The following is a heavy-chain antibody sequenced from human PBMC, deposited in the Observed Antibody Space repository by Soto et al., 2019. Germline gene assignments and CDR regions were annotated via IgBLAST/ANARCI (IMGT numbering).Heavy chain of an antibody. CDR1: GFTFSSYG. J-gene: IGHJ5*02. V-gene: IGHV3-33*01. CDR2: IWYDGSNK. Sequence: PGGSLRLSCAASGFTFSSYGMHWVRQAPGKGLEWVAVIWYDGSNKYYADSVKGRFTISRDNSKNTLYLQMNSLRAEDTAVYYCARDLSVEVVHWFDPWGQGTLVTVSS. D-gene: IGHD2-15*01. CDR3: ARDLSVEVVHWFDP.